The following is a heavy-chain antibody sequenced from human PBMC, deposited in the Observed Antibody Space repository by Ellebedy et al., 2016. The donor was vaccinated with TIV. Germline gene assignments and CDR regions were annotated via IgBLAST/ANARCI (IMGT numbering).Heavy chain of an antibody. J-gene: IGHJ2*01. Sequence: ASVKVSCKASGFTFTSSAMQWVRQARGQRLEWIGWIVVGSGNTNYAQKFQERVTITRDMSTSTAYMELSSLRSEDTAVYYCAADRSSSGYVAHWYFDLWGRGTLVTVSS. CDR2: IVVGSGNT. CDR3: AADRSSSGYVAHWYFDL. CDR1: GFTFTSSA. D-gene: IGHD3-22*01. V-gene: IGHV1-58*02.